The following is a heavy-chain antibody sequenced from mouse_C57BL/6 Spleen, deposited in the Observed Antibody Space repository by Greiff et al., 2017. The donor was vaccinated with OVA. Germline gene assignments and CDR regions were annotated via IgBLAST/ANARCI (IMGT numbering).Heavy chain of an antibody. CDR2: IYPGSGST. J-gene: IGHJ4*01. V-gene: IGHV1-55*01. Sequence: QVQLQQSGAELVKPGASVTMSCKASGYTFTSYWMTWVKQTPGKGLEWLGDIYPGSGSTTYTEKVKSRATLTADTSSSTAYMQRRSLTSEDSAVYYCARSRGNDDAMDYWGKGTSVTVSS. CDR1: GYTFTSYW. D-gene: IGHD2-12*01. CDR3: ARSRGNDDAMDY.